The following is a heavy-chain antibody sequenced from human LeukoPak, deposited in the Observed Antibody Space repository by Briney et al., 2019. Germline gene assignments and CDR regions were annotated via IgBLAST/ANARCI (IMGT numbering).Heavy chain of an antibody. J-gene: IGHJ6*03. D-gene: IGHD3-9*01. CDR3: ARLRETLTGYSRGYYSYYMDV. CDR2: IYYSGST. V-gene: IGHV4-59*04. CDR1: GGSISSYY. Sequence: SETLSLTCTVSGGSISSYYWSWIRQPPGKGLEWIGYIYYSGSTYYNPSLKSRVTMSVDTSKNQFSLKLSSVTAADTAVYYCARLRETLTGYSRGYYSYYMDVWGKGTTVTISS.